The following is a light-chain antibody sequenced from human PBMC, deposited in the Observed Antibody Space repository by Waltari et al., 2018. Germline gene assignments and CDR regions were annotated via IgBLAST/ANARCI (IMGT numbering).Light chain of an antibody. Sequence: DIQMTQSPSSLSASVGDRVTITCRASQSISTYLNWYQQKPGEAPKLLIYAASSLQSGVPSRFSGSGSETDFTLTISGLQLEDFATYYCQQSYTTPPRTFGGGTKVEIK. V-gene: IGKV1-39*01. CDR1: QSISTY. CDR2: AAS. CDR3: QQSYTTPPRT. J-gene: IGKJ4*01.